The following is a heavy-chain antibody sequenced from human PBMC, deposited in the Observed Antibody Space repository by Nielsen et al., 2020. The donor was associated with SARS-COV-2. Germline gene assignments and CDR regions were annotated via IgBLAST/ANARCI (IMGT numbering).Heavy chain of an antibody. CDR1: GLTFTYYA. CDR3: TKGAQLGDY. D-gene: IGHD6-13*01. Sequence: GGSLRLSCAASGLTFTYYAMSWIRQAPGKGLEWVSYISSSSRTIFYADSVKGRFTISRDNANNSLYLQMNSLRAEDTAVYYCTKGAQLGDYWGQGTLVTVSS. J-gene: IGHJ4*02. V-gene: IGHV3-11*04. CDR2: ISSSSRTI.